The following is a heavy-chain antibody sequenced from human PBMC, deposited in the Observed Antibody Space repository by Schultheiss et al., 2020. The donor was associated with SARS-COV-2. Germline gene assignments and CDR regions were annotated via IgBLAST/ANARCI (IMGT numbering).Heavy chain of an antibody. CDR2: INHSGST. CDR3: ARGLDRFGYYFDY. V-gene: IGHV4-34*01. CDR1: GDSTILYY. Sequence: SETLSLTCTVSGDSTILYYWSWIRQPPGKGLEWIGEINHSGSTNYNPSLKSRVTISVDTSKNQFSLKLSSVTAADTAVYYCARGLDRFGYYFDYWGQGTLVTVSS. J-gene: IGHJ4*02. D-gene: IGHD3-10*01.